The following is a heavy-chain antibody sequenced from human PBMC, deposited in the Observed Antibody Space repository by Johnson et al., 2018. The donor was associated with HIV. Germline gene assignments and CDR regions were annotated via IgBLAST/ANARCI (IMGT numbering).Heavy chain of an antibody. D-gene: IGHD3-22*01. Sequence: QVQLVESGGGVVQPGRSLRLSCAASGFTFSSYAMHWVRQAPGKGLEWVAVISYDGSNKYYADYVKGRFTISRDKSKNTLYLQMNSLRAEDTAVYYCARDGPYYDSSGYYYGTVFYAFDIWGQGTMVTVSS. V-gene: IGHV3-30*04. CDR2: ISYDGSNK. CDR3: ARDGPYYDSSGYYYGTVFYAFDI. CDR1: GFTFSSYA. J-gene: IGHJ3*02.